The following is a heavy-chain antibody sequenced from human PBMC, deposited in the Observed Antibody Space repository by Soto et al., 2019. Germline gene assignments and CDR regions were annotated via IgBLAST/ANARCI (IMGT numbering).Heavy chain of an antibody. CDR3: ARTPRAQMIVLEAATRFDY. CDR1: GYTFTTYG. D-gene: IGHD2-15*01. CDR2: ISPYNDDT. J-gene: IGHJ4*02. Sequence: QVQLVQSGAEVKRPGASVKLSCKASGYTFTTYGFNWVRQAPGQGLEWMGWISPYNDDTNYAQNFQGRVTLTTDTSTSTAYMELRSLTSDDTAVYYCARTPRAQMIVLEAATRFDYWGQGTLVTVSS. V-gene: IGHV1-18*04.